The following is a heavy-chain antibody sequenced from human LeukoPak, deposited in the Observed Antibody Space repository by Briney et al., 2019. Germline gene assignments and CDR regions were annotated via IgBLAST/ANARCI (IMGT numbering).Heavy chain of an antibody. V-gene: IGHV1-18*04. Sequence: ASVKVSCKASGYTFTGYYMHWVRQAPGQGLEWMGWISAYNGNTNYAQKLQGRVTMTTDTSTSTAYMELSSLKSDDTAVYFCARDSGWELPDYWGQGTLVTVSS. D-gene: IGHD1-26*01. CDR1: GYTFTGYY. CDR2: ISAYNGNT. CDR3: ARDSGWELPDY. J-gene: IGHJ4*02.